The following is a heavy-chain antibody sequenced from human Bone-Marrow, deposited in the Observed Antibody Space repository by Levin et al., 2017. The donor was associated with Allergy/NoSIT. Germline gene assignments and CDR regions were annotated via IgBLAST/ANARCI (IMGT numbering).Heavy chain of an antibody. V-gene: IGHV3-9*01. CDR3: GKDIFFGAETPTEGAIDF. CDR2: ITWDGSIV. Sequence: GGSLRLSCAASGFTFDGYAMHWVRQAPGKGLEWVSGITWDGSIVAYVDSVKGRFSISRDNAKKSLYLQINRLRAEDTAFYYCGKDIFFGAETPTEGAIDFWGRGTLVTVSS. D-gene: IGHD3-10*01. J-gene: IGHJ3*01. CDR1: GFTFDGYA.